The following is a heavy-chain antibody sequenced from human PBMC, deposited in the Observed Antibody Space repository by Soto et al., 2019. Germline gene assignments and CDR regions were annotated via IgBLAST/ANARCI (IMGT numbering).Heavy chain of an antibody. D-gene: IGHD1-1*01. CDR2: LYHVDGS. Sequence: VQLVEPGGGLIQPGESLRLSCAAFGLTVSGKKYVAWVRQAPGKGLEWVSALYHVDGSFYADSVKGRFTTSSDSSKTTVYLQMNGLRPDDTAVYYCASWHEREHAYDVWGQGTTVTVSS. V-gene: IGHV3-53*01. CDR3: ASWHEREHAYDV. J-gene: IGHJ3*01. CDR1: GLTVSGKKY.